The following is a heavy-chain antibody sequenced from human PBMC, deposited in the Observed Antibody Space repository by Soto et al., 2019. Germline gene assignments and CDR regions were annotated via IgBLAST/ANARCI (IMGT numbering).Heavy chain of an antibody. J-gene: IGHJ4*02. CDR2: IYYSGST. V-gene: IGHV4-59*01. CDR3: ARGLRYFDW. D-gene: IGHD3-9*01. Sequence: QVQLQESGPGLVKPSETLSLTCTDSGGSITSSYWSWIRQPPGKGLEWIGYIYYSGSTNYNPSLKSRVPISVDTSKNQFSLNLSSVTAADTAVYFCARGLRYFDWWGQGTLVTVSS. CDR1: GGSITSSY.